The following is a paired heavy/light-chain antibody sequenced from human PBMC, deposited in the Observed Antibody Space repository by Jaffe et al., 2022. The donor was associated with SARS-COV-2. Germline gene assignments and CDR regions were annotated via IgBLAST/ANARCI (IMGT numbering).Light chain of an antibody. CDR3: QQYSTYSWT. CDR1: QSISSW. Sequence: DIQMTQSPSTLSASVGDRVTITCRASQSISSWLAWYQQKPGKVPSLLIYKASSLESGVPSRFSGSGSGTEFTLTISSLQPDDFATYYCQQYSTYSWTFGQGTKVEIK. V-gene: IGKV1-5*03. J-gene: IGKJ1*01. CDR2: KAS.
Heavy chain of an antibody. Sequence: EVQLVESGGALVKPGGSLRLSCAASGFSFSSYIMNWVRQAPGKGLEWVSSISSGSGYIYYGGSVKGRFTVSRDNAENSLYLQMNSLRAEDTAVYYCVREIGRHSNSWGQGTLVTVSS. CDR3: VREIGRHSNS. CDR2: ISSGSGYI. V-gene: IGHV3-21*01. CDR1: GFSFSSYI. J-gene: IGHJ4*02. D-gene: IGHD1-26*01.